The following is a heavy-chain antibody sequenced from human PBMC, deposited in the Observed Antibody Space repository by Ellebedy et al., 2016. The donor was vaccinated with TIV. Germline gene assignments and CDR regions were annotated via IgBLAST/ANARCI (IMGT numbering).Heavy chain of an antibody. CDR3: ATQLYDILTGYKKLHDYYDYGMDV. Sequence: AASVKVSCKVSGYTLTELSMHWVRQAPGKGLEWMGNFDPEDGEPVYAQNFQGRVTMTEDTSTDTAYMEVSSLRSEDTAVYYCATQLYDILTGYKKLHDYYDYGMDVWGQGTTVTVSS. J-gene: IGHJ6*02. D-gene: IGHD3-9*01. CDR2: FDPEDGEP. V-gene: IGHV1-24*01. CDR1: GYTLTELS.